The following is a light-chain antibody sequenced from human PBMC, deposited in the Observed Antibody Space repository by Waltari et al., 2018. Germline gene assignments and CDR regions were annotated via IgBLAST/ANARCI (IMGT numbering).Light chain of an antibody. J-gene: IGKJ5*01. V-gene: IGKV1-33*01. Sequence: DIQMTQSPSSLSASVGDRVTITCQANQDISNSLNWYQQKPDKAPKLIIYDASKLEVGVPSRFSGSGSGTTCTFTISGLQPADIATYYCQQYDDLPITFGQGTRLEIE. CDR2: DAS. CDR3: QQYDDLPIT. CDR1: QDISNS.